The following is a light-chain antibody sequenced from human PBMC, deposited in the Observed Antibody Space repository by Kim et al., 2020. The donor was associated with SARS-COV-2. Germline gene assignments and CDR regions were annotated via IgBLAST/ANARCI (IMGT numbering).Light chain of an antibody. CDR3: LQALQPNT. J-gene: IGKJ2*01. V-gene: IGKV2-28*01. Sequence: DIVMTKSPLSLPVTPGEPASISCRSSQSLLHSNGYNYLDWYLQKPGQSPQLLIYLCSNRASGVPNRFSGSGSGTDFTLKISRVESEDVGFYYCLQALQPNTFGQGSKLEI. CDR2: LCS. CDR1: QSLLHSNGYNY.